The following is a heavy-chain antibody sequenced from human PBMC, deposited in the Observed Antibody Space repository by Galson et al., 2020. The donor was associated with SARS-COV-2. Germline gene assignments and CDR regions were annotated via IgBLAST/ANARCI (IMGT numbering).Heavy chain of an antibody. J-gene: IGHJ4*02. D-gene: IGHD2-2*01. Sequence: SETLSLTCNVYGGSISSDYYYRGWIRQPPGKGPEWIASIYHSGISYYNPSLKSRVTISVDTSNNQLSLRLTSVTAADTAVYYWARQPEGYCSSTSWYSIDYWGQGTLVTVSS. V-gene: IGHV4-39*01. CDR1: GGSISSDYYY. CDR2: IYHSGIS. CDR3: ARQPEGYCSSTSWYSIDY.